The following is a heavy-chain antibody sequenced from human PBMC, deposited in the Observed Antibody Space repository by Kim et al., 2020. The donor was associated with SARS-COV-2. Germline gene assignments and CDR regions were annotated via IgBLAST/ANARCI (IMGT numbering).Heavy chain of an antibody. J-gene: IGHJ3*02. D-gene: IGHD3-10*01. CDR2: INPNRGGT. CDR1: GYTFTGYY. Sequence: ASVKVSCKASGYTFTGYYMHWVRQAPGQGLEWMGWINPNRGGTNYAQKFQGWVTMPRDTSISTAYMALSRLRSDDPAVYYCARDRGLLWFGETRGAFDIWGQGTMVTVSS. V-gene: IGHV1-2*04. CDR3: ARDRGLLWFGETRGAFDI.